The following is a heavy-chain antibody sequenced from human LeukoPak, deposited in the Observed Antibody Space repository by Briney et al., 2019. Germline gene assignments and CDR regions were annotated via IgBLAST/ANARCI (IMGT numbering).Heavy chain of an antibody. Sequence: SETLSLTCTVSGGSISSYYWSWIRQPPGKGLEWIGYIYYSGSTNYNPSLKSRVTISVDTSKNQFSLKLSSATAADTAVYYCARSIAAAGSSCAFDIWGQGTMVTVSS. J-gene: IGHJ3*02. CDR2: IYYSGST. CDR3: ARSIAAAGSSCAFDI. V-gene: IGHV4-59*01. CDR1: GGSISSYY. D-gene: IGHD6-13*01.